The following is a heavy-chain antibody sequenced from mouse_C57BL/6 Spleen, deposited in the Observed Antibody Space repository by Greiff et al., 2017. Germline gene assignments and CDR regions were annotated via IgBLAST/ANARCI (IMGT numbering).Heavy chain of an antibody. D-gene: IGHD6-1*01. Sequence: VQLQQSGAELAKPGASVKLSCKASGYTFTSYWMHWVKQRPGQGLEWIGYINPSSGYTKYNQKFKDKATLTADKSSSTAYMQLSSLTYEDSAVYYCAREVQQRYDAMDYWGQGTSVTVSS. CDR1: GYTFTSYW. J-gene: IGHJ4*01. CDR3: AREVQQRYDAMDY. V-gene: IGHV1-7*01. CDR2: INPSSGYT.